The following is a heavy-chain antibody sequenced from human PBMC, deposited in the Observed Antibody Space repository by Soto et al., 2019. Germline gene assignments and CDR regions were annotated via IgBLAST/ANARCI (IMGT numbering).Heavy chain of an antibody. D-gene: IGHD5-12*01. J-gene: IGHJ6*02. CDR3: AKDFPNLQLVATAQQGRPRYYYYGMDV. V-gene: IGHV3-30*18. CDR2: ISYDGSNK. Sequence: QVQLVESGGGVVQPGRSLRLSCAASGFTFSSYGMHWVRQAPGKGLEWVAVISYDGSNKYYADSVKGRFTISRDNSKNTLYLQMNSLRAEDTAVYYCAKDFPNLQLVATAQQGRPRYYYYGMDVWGQGTTVTVSS. CDR1: GFTFSSYG.